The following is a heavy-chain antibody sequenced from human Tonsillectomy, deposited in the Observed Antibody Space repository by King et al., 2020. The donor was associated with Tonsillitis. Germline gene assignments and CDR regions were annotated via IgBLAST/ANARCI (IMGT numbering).Heavy chain of an antibody. V-gene: IGHV4-59*08. CDR2: IYYSGST. Sequence: QVQLQESGPGLVKPSETLSLTCTVSGGSISSDHWGWIRQPPGKGLEWIGNIYYSGSTKYNSSLQSRVTISIDTSRNQFSLKLRSVTAADTAVYFWARHIYGLGSRIWGQGTMVTVSS. CDR1: GGSISSDH. J-gene: IGHJ3*02. CDR3: ARHIYGLGSRI. D-gene: IGHD3-10*01.